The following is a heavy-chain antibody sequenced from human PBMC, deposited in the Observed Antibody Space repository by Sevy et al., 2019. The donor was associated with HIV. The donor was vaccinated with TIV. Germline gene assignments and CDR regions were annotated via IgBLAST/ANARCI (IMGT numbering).Heavy chain of an antibody. V-gene: IGHV3-21*06. J-gene: IGHJ6*02. CDR1: GFSFSTYS. D-gene: IGHD1-26*01. Sequence: GGSLRLSCADSGFSFSTYSMNWVRQAPGKGLQWVSFISSGSSYIYYADSVRGRFTISRDNAKNSLYLQMNSLRAEDTAVYYCARDRGVGAHGDYGMDVWGQGTTVTVSS. CDR2: ISSGSSYI. CDR3: ARDRGVGAHGDYGMDV.